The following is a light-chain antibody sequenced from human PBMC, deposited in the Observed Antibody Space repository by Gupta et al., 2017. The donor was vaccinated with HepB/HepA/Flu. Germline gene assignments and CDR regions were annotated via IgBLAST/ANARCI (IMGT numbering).Light chain of an antibody. CDR3: SSYTSSSTLV. J-gene: IGLJ2*01. V-gene: IGLV2-14*01. CDR2: DVS. CDR1: SSDVGGYNY. Sequence: QSALNQPASVSGSPRQSITISCTVTSSDVGGYNYVSWYQQHPGKAPKLMIYDVSNRPSGVSNRFSGSKSGNTASLTISGLQAEDEADYYCSSYTSSSTLVFGGGTKLTVL.